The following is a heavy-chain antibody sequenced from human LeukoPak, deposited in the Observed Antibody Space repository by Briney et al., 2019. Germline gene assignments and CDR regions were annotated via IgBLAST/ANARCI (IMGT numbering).Heavy chain of an antibody. CDR3: ARDPLTDHLPVPDAFDF. CDR2: ISAYNGNT. J-gene: IGHJ3*01. Sequence: GASVKVSCKASGYTFTSYGISWVRQAPGQGLEWMGWISAYNGNTNYAQKLQGRVTMTTDTSTSTAYMELRSLRSDDTAVYYCARDPLTDHLPVPDAFDFWGQGTMVTVSS. V-gene: IGHV1-18*01. D-gene: IGHD2-2*01. CDR1: GYTFTSYG.